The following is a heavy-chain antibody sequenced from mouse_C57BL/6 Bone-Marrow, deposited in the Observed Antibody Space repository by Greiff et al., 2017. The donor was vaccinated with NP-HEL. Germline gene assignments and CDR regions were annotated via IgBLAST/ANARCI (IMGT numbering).Heavy chain of an antibody. CDR2: IYPGDGDT. Sequence: QVQLQQSGPELVKPGASVKISCKASGYAFSSSWMNWVKQRPGKGLEWIGRIYPGDGDTNYNGKFKGKATLTADKSYSTAYMQLSSLTSEDSAVYFCARNPHYYGSSYWYFDVWGTGTTVTVSS. J-gene: IGHJ1*03. V-gene: IGHV1-82*01. CDR1: GYAFSSSW. CDR3: ARNPHYYGSSYWYFDV. D-gene: IGHD1-1*01.